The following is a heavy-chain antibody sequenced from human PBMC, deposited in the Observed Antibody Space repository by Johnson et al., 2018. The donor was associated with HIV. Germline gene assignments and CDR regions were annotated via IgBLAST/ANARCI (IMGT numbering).Heavy chain of an antibody. Sequence: EQLVESGGGLVQPGGSLRLSCAASGFTFSSYAMSWVRQAPGKGLEWVSAISGSGGRTYYADSVKGRFTISRDNSKNTPYRQMNSLRPEDTAVYYCAKESSYYYDNSGPYWGQGTMVTVSS. CDR2: ISGSGGRT. CDR1: GFTFSSYA. CDR3: AKESSYYYDNSGPY. D-gene: IGHD3-22*01. J-gene: IGHJ3*01. V-gene: IGHV3-23*04.